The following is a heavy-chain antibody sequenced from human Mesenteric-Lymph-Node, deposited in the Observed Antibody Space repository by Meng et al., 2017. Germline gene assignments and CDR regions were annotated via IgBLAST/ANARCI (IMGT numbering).Heavy chain of an antibody. J-gene: IGHJ4*02. CDR1: GFTLISYA. V-gene: IGHV3-23*01. CDR2: ISGGGGST. CDR3: AGGLRSDFDY. D-gene: IGHD4-17*01. Sequence: GESLKISCAVSGFTLISYAMSWVRQAPGKGLEWVSGISGGGGSTSYADSVKGRLTISRDNSKNTLYLQMNSLRAEDTAVYYCAGGLRSDFDYWGQGTLVTVSS.